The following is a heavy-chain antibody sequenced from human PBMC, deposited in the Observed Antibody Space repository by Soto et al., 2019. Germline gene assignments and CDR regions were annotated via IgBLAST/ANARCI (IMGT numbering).Heavy chain of an antibody. V-gene: IGHV1-46*01. CDR3: ARGPYSSGWYGY. Sequence: QVQLVQSGAEVKKPGASVKVSCKASGYTFTSYYMHWVRQAPGQGLEWMGIINPSGGSTSYAQKIQGRVTKTRDTSTSTGYMELSSLRSEDTAVYYCARGPYSSGWYGYWGQGTLVTVSS. CDR1: GYTFTSYY. CDR2: INPSGGST. D-gene: IGHD6-19*01. J-gene: IGHJ4*02.